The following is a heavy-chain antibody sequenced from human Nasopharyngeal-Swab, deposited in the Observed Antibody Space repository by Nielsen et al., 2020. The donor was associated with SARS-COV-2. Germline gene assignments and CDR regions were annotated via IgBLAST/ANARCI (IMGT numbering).Heavy chain of an antibody. CDR2: ISWNSVSI. V-gene: IGHV3-9*01. CDR1: GFTFDDYA. D-gene: IGHD3-10*01. J-gene: IGHJ3*02. Sequence: GGSLRLSCAASGFTFDDYAMHWVRQAPGQGLEWVSGISWNSVSIGYADSVKGRFTISRDNAKNSLYLQMNSLRAEDTALYYCIKDMGPVWFGNDAFDIWGQGTMVTVSS. CDR3: IKDMGPVWFGNDAFDI.